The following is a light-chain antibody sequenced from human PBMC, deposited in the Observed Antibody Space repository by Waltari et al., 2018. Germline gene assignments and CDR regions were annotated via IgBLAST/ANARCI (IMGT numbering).Light chain of an antibody. CDR1: SSDVGGYDY. J-gene: IGLJ1*01. V-gene: IGLV2-14*01. Sequence: QSALTQPASVSGSPGQSITISCTGTSSDVGGYDYASWYQQHPGKAPKLMIYEVSHRPSWVSNRFSGSKSGNTASLTISGLQAEDEADYYCSSYTSSSSLLYVFGTGTKVTVL. CDR3: SSYTSSSSLLYV. CDR2: EVS.